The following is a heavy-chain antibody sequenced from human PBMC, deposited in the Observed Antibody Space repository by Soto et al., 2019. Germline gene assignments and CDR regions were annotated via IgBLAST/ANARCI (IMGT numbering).Heavy chain of an antibody. V-gene: IGHV4-34*01. CDR1: GGSLTGYY. CDR2: IKDGGST. D-gene: IGHD2-15*01. Sequence: QVQLQQWGAGLLKPSETLSLTCAVNGGSLTGYYWSWVRQPPGKGLEWIGEIKDGGSTNYSPSLRSRVTISADTSKEQFSLKVTSVTAADTAVYYCARGQEGVVATHWDQGSLVTVSS. J-gene: IGHJ4*02. CDR3: ARGQEGVVATH.